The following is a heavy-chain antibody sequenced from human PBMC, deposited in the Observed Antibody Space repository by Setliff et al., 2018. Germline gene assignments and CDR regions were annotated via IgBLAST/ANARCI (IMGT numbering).Heavy chain of an antibody. V-gene: IGHV4-34*01. CDR2: INHSGST. Sequence: SETLSLTCAVYGGSFSGYYWSWIRQPPGKGLEWIGEINHSGSTNYNPSLKSRVTISVDTSKNQFSLTLSSVTAADTAVYYCARAYSYYYYYMDVWGKGTTVTVSS. CDR1: GGSFSGYY. J-gene: IGHJ6*03. CDR3: ARAYSYYYYYMDV. D-gene: IGHD4-4*01.